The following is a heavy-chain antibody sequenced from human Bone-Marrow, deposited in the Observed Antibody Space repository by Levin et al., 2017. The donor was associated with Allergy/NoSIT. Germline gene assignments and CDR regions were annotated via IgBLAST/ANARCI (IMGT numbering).Heavy chain of an antibody. J-gene: IGHJ3*02. V-gene: IGHV3-15*01. CDR2: IKSKTDGGTT. CDR3: TTDAGYCSSTSCYADAFDI. D-gene: IGHD2-2*03. CDR1: GFTFSNAW. Sequence: LSLTCAASGFTFSNAWMSWVRQAPGKGLEWVGRIKSKTDGGTTDYAAPVKGRFTISRDDSKNTLYLQMNSLKTEDTAVYYCTTDAGYCSSTSCYADAFDIWGQGTMVTVSS.